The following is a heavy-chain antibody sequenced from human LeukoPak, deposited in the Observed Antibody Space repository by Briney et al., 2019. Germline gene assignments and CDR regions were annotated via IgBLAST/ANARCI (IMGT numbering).Heavy chain of an antibody. J-gene: IGHJ4*02. D-gene: IGHD6-19*01. CDR3: ARGGKQWRGGNYFDS. CDR1: GYTFTDYA. CDR2: ITTGRGET. V-gene: IGHV1-3*03. Sequence: ASVKVSCKASGYTFTDYALHWVRQAPGQSPEWMGWITTGRGETRYSQELQRRITFTRDTSASTVYMDLSDLRSEDTAVYHCARGGKQWRGGNYFDSWGQGTLVAVSS.